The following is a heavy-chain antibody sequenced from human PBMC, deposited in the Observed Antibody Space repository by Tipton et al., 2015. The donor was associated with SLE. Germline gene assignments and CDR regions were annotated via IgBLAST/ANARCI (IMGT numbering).Heavy chain of an antibody. CDR3: VKDRVFGHGGQGGGFDV. CDR1: GFTFDDYA. Sequence: SLRLSCAVSGFTFDDYAMHWVRQGPGKGLEWVAGVSWNSATISYAASVKGRFTISRDNAKNSLYLQMNSLRVEDMVLYYCVKDRVFGHGGQGGGFDVWGQGTVVTVSS. V-gene: IGHV3-9*03. J-gene: IGHJ3*01. D-gene: IGHD3-10*01. CDR2: VSWNSATI.